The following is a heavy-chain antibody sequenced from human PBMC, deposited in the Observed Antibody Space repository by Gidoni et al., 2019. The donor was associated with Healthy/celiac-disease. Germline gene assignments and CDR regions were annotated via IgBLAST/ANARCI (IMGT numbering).Heavy chain of an antibody. CDR3: ARFGDYYDSSGYYQNWFDP. J-gene: IGHJ5*02. D-gene: IGHD3-22*01. CDR1: GFTVSSNY. V-gene: IGHV3-53*01. CDR2: IYSGGST. Sequence: EVQLVESGGGLIQPGGSLRLSCAASGFTVSSNYMSWVRQAPGKGLEWVSVIYSGGSTYYADSVKGRLTISRDNSKNTLYLQMNSLRAEDTAVYYCARFGDYYDSSGYYQNWFDPWGQGTLVTVSS.